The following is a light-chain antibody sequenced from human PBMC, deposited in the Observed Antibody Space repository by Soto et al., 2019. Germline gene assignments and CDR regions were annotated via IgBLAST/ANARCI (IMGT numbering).Light chain of an antibody. CDR2: DAS. V-gene: IGKV3-11*01. CDR3: QFYGSSLIT. J-gene: IGKJ5*01. CDR1: QSVSSY. Sequence: DILLPPYPYTLSLCIGERSPLSCRASQSVSSYLAWYQQKPGQAPRLLIYDASNRATGIPARFSGSGSGTDFTLTISRLEPEDSAVYYCQFYGSSLITFGQGSRLAI.